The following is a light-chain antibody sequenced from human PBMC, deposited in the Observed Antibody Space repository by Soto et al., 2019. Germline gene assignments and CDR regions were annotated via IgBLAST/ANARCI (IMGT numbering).Light chain of an antibody. V-gene: IGKV3-20*01. J-gene: IGKJ5*01. CDR2: GAS. CDR3: QQYGSSPIT. Sequence: EIALTQSPATLSLSPGETATLSCRASQSISRYLAWYQQKPGQAPRLLIYGASSRATGIPDRFSGSGSGTDFTLTISRLEPEDFAVYYCQQYGSSPITFGQGTRLEI. CDR1: QSISRY.